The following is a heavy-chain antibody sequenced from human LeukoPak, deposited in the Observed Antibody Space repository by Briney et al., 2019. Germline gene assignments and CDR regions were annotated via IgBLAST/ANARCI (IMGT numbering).Heavy chain of an antibody. Sequence: PSETLSLTCTVSGXSVSSGSYYWTWIRQPPGKGLEWIGYIYYRGSTNYNPSLKSRVTISVDTSKNQFSLKLSSVTAADTAVYYCARDTGVSGSFDYWGQGTLVTVSS. V-gene: IGHV4-61*01. CDR2: IYYRGST. J-gene: IGHJ4*02. CDR1: GXSVSSGSYY. CDR3: ARDTGVSGSFDY. D-gene: IGHD1-26*01.